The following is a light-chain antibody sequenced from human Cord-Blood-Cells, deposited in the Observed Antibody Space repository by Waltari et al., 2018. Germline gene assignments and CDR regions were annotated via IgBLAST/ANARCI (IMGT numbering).Light chain of an antibody. V-gene: IGKV4-1*01. CDR1: QSVLYSSNNKNY. J-gene: IGKJ4*01. CDR3: QQYYSTPPT. CDR2: WAS. Sequence: DIVMTQSPDSLAVSLGERATINCKSSQSVLYSSNNKNYLAWYQQKPGQPPKRLIYWASTRESGVPDRFSCSGSGTDFTLTSSSLQAEDVAVYYCQQYYSTPPTFGGGTKVEIK.